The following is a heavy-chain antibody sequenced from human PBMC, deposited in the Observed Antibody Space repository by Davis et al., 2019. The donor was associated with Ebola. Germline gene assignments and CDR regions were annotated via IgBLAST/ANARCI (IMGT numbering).Heavy chain of an antibody. J-gene: IGHJ4*02. V-gene: IGHV3-7*01. CDR1: GFTFSNYW. D-gene: IGHD3-22*01. CDR2: IKEDGSQQ. CDR3: ARDRGWLAHDY. Sequence: GESLKISCAASGFTFSNYWMNWVRQAPGKGLEWRGQIKEDGSQQYYLDSLKVRFTISSDNAKNSLYLQMNSLRAEDTAVYYCARDRGWLAHDYWGRGTLVTVSS.